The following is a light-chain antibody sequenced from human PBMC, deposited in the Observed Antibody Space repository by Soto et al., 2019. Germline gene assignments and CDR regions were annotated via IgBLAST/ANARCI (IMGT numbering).Light chain of an antibody. Sequence: QSVLTQPPSVSAAPGQKVTISCSGSSSNIGNNYVSWYQQLPGTAPKLLIYDNNKRPSGIPDRFTGSKSDTSATLGIAGLQTGDEADYYCATWHSGPSAGLVFGEGTKLTVL. CDR2: DNN. CDR3: ATWHSGPSAGLV. J-gene: IGLJ3*02. V-gene: IGLV1-51*01. CDR1: SSNIGNNY.